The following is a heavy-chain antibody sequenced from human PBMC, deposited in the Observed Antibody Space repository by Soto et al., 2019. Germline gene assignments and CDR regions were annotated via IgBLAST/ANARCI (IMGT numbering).Heavy chain of an antibody. CDR2: IYYTGSTT. D-gene: IGHD1-26*01. V-gene: IGHV4-59*01. Sequence: SETLSLTCTVSGGSISSYYWSWIRQPPGKGLEWIGYIYYTGSTTKYNPSLKSRVTISVDTSKNQFSLKLSSVTAADTAVYYCARVADGWEAYYFDYWRKGTLVTVSS. CDR1: GGSISSYY. J-gene: IGHJ4*02. CDR3: ARVADGWEAYYFDY.